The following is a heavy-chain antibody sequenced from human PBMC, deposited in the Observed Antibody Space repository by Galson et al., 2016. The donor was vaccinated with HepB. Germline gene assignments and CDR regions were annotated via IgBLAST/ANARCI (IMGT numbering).Heavy chain of an antibody. D-gene: IGHD3-10*01. V-gene: IGHV3-33*01. CDR2: IWYDGSKK. Sequence: SLRLSCAASGFSLSNYGMHWVRQAPGKGLEWVAVIWYDGSKKYYADSVKGRFTISRDKSKNTLYLQMNSLRGDDTAVYYCARNGIMVRGYDRWGQGTLVTVSS. CDR3: ARNGIMVRGYDR. J-gene: IGHJ5*02. CDR1: GFSLSNYG.